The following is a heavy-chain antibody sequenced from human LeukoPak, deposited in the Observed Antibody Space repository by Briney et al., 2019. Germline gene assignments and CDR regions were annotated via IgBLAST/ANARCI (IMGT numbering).Heavy chain of an antibody. CDR1: GGSISSYY. V-gene: IGHV4-59*01. J-gene: IGHJ5*02. CDR3: ARGGYDFWSGYSPIGVNWFDP. Sequence: SETLSLTCTVSGGSISSYYWSWIGQPPGKGLEWIGYIYYSGSTNYNPSLKSRVTISVDTSNNQFSLKLSSVTAADTAVYYCARGGYDFWSGYSPIGVNWFDPWGQGTPVTVSS. CDR2: IYYSGST. D-gene: IGHD3-3*01.